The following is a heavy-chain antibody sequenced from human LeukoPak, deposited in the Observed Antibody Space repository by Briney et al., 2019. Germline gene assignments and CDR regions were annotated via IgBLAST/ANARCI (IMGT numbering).Heavy chain of an antibody. CDR3: ARLSLITMTFDY. CDR2: ISYSGST. V-gene: IGHV4-39*01. D-gene: IGHD3-22*01. J-gene: IGHJ4*02. Sequence: SETLSLTCSVSGGSISSSTYYWGWIRQPPGKGLEWIGSISYSGSTYYNPSLKSRVTISVDTSKNQFSLKLSSVTAADTAMYYCARLSLITMTFDYWGQGTLVTVSS. CDR1: GGSISSSTYY.